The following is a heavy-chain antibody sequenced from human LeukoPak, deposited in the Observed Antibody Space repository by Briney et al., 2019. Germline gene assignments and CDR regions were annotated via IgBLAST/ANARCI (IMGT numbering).Heavy chain of an antibody. CDR3: AGSPATGTTDF. D-gene: IGHD1-7*01. J-gene: IGHJ4*02. V-gene: IGHV3-7*01. Sequence: GGSLRLSCAASGFAFSSYAMSWVRQPPGKGLEWVANINHDGNEKYYVDSVMGRFTISRDNAKNSLYLQMNSLSVEDTAVYFCAGSPATGTTDFWGQGTLVTVSS. CDR2: INHDGNEK. CDR1: GFAFSSYA.